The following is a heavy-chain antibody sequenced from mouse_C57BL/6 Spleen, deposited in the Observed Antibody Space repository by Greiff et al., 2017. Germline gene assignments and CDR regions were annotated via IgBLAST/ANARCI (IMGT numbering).Heavy chain of an antibody. CDR2: IYPRSGNT. J-gene: IGHJ3*01. Sequence: QVQLKESGAELARPGASVKLSCKASGYTFTSYGISWVKQRTGQGLEWIGEIYPRSGNTYYNEKFKGKATLTADKSSSTAYMELRSLTSEDSAVYFCARVRIYDGYYVAFAYWGQGTLVTVAA. D-gene: IGHD2-3*01. V-gene: IGHV1-81*01. CDR1: GYTFTSYG. CDR3: ARVRIYDGYYVAFAY.